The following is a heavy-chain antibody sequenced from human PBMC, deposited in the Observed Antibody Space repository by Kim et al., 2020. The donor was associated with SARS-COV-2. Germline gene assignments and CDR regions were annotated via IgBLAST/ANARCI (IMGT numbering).Heavy chain of an antibody. D-gene: IGHD4-17*01. CDR2: I. J-gene: IGHJ4*02. V-gene: IGHV3-11*01. Sequence: IYYADSVKGRFTISRDNAKNSLYLQMNSLRAGDTAVYYCARTFSSTAGFWGQGTLVTVSS. CDR3: ARTFSSTAGF.